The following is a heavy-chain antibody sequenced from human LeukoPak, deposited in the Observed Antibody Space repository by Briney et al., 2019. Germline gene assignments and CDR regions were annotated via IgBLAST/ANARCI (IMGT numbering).Heavy chain of an antibody. J-gene: IGHJ4*02. CDR2: ISYSWRS. CDR3: ARGFRPVEY. D-gene: IGHD6-6*01. V-gene: IGHV4-59*01. Sequence: SETLSLTCTVSGSSNNIYYGSCVRQPPGKGLECSVDISYSWRSNQNPSLKSRVAMSVDTSKNQFSLRLSSVTAADTAVYYCARGFRPVEYWGQGTLVTVSS. CDR1: GSSNNIYY.